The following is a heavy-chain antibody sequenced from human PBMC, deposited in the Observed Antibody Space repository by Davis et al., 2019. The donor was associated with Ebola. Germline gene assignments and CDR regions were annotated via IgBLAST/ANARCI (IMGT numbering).Heavy chain of an antibody. CDR3: ARVADYYGSGSYYSPDY. Sequence: GESLKISCAASGFTFSSYWMSWVRQAPGKGLEWVANIKQDGSEKYYVDSVKGRFTISRDNAKNSLYLQMNSLRAEDTAVYYCARVADYYGSGSYYSPDYWGQGTLVTVSS. CDR1: GFTFSSYW. J-gene: IGHJ4*02. CDR2: IKQDGSEK. V-gene: IGHV3-7*03. D-gene: IGHD3-10*01.